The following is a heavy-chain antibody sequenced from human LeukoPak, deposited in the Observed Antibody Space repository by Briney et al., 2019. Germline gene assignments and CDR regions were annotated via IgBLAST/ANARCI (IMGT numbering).Heavy chain of an antibody. Sequence: SQTLSLTCVVSGGSISSTIYSWGWIRQPPGKGLEWIGNIYHSGSTYYNPSLESRVTISVDRSKNHFSLNLRSVTAADTAMYYCASRLRGYSGYDSPTGFYYYYGMDVWGQGTTVTVSS. V-gene: IGHV4-30-2*01. CDR3: ASRLRGYSGYDSPTGFYYYYGMDV. CDR2: IYHSGST. D-gene: IGHD5-12*01. J-gene: IGHJ6*02. CDR1: GGSISSTIYS.